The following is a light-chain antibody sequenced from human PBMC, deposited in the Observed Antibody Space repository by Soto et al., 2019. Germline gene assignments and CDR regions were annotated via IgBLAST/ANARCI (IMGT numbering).Light chain of an antibody. V-gene: IGKV3-11*01. CDR1: QSVSSY. J-gene: IGKJ1*01. CDR3: QQRRYWPVT. Sequence: IVVPQSPSILSLSPGERATLSCRASQSVSSYFAWYQQKPGQAPRLLIYDASNRATGVPARFSGSGSGTDFTLTISSLDPEDFAVYYCQQRRYWPVTFGQGTKVDIK. CDR2: DAS.